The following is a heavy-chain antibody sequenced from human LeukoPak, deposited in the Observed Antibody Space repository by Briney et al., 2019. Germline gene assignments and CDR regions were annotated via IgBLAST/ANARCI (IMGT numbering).Heavy chain of an antibody. CDR1: GGTFSSYA. CDR2: INPNSGGT. J-gene: IGHJ4*02. CDR3: ARGFLGYCSSTSCQGFGY. Sequence: ASVKVSCKASGGTFSSYAISWVRQAPGQGLEWMGWINPNSGGTNYAQKFQGRVTMTRDTSISTAYMELSRPRSDDTAVYYCARGFLGYCSSTSCQGFGYWGQGTQVTVSS. D-gene: IGHD2-2*01. V-gene: IGHV1-2*02.